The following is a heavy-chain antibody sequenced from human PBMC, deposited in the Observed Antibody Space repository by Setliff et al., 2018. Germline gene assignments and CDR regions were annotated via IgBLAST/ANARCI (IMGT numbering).Heavy chain of an antibody. J-gene: IGHJ4*02. CDR2: IYHSGST. CDR3: ARAVLVVDAEDY. V-gene: IGHV4-38-2*02. D-gene: IGHD3-22*01. Sequence: SETLSLTCTVSGYSISSGYYWGWIRQPPGKGLEWIGSIYHSGSTYYNPSLKSRVTISVDTSKNQFSLKLSSVTAADTAVYYCARAVLVVDAEDYWGQGTLATVSS. CDR1: GYSISSGYY.